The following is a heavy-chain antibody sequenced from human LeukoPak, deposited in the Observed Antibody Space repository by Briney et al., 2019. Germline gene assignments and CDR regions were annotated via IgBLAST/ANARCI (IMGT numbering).Heavy chain of an antibody. CDR3: VTWSGPDSEPLNF. Sequence: GGSLRLSCAASGFTFSDYYMSWIRQAPGKGLEWVSYISSSGSTIYYADPVKGRFTISRDNAKNSLYLQMNSLRAEDTAAYYCVTWSGPDSEPLNFWGQGTLVAVSS. CDR1: GFTFSDYY. J-gene: IGHJ4*02. CDR2: ISSSGSTI. V-gene: IGHV3-11*04. D-gene: IGHD3-3*01.